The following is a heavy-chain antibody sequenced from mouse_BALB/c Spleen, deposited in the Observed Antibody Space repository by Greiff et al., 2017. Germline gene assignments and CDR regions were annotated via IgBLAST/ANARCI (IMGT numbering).Heavy chain of an antibody. CDR2: ISTYYGDA. Sequence: VQLQQSGAELVRPGVSVKISCKGSGYTFTDYAMHWVKQSHAKSLEWIGVISTYYGDASYNQKFKGKATMTVDKSSSTAYMELARLTSEDSAIYYCARYAYYAMDYWGQGTSVTVSS. J-gene: IGHJ4*01. D-gene: IGHD6-5*01. CDR1: GYTFTDYA. V-gene: IGHV1S137*01. CDR3: ARYAYYAMDY.